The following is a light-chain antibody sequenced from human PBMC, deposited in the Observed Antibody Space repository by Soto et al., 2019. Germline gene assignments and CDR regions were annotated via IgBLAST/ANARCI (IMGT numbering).Light chain of an antibody. J-gene: IGLJ2*01. CDR3: SSYTSSSTPYVV. CDR1: SSDVGLYNY. CDR2: DVS. Sequence: QSALTQPASVSGSPGQSITISCTGTSSDVGLYNYVSWYQQHPGKAPKLIIYDVSNRPSGVSNRFSGSKSGNTASLTISGLQAEDEADYYCSSYTSSSTPYVVFGGGTKVTVL. V-gene: IGLV2-14*01.